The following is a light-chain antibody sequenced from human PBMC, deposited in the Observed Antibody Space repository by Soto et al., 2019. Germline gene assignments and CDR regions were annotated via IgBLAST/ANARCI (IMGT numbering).Light chain of an antibody. J-gene: IGKJ1*01. CDR2: KTS. Sequence: DVHMTQSPSTLSASVGDRVTITCRASQTINNWLAWYQQRPGKAPTFLIYKTSTLETGVPSRFSGSGSGTEFTLTISSLQPEDFAIYYCQQYNTYPWTFGQGTRVES. CDR1: QTINNW. CDR3: QQYNTYPWT. V-gene: IGKV1-5*03.